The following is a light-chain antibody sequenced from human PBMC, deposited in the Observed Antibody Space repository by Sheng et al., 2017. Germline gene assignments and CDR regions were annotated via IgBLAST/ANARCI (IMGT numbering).Light chain of an antibody. J-gene: IGLJ3*02. CDR3: SSYTSTSTLG. V-gene: IGLV2-14*03. CDR1: SSDVGTYNS. CDR2: DVS. Sequence: QSALTQPASVSGSPGQSITISCTGTSSDVGTYNSVSWYQQHPGKAPKLLIYDVSKRPSGVSNRFSGSKSGNTASLTISGLHAEDGADYYCSSYTSTSTLGFGGGTKLTVL.